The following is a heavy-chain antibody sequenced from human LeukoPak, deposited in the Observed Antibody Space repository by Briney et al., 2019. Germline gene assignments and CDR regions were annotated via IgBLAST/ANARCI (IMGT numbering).Heavy chain of an antibody. J-gene: IGHJ6*02. CDR1: GFTFGDHA. D-gene: IGHD3-9*01. CDR3: AGGPIWLYSGMDV. V-gene: IGHV3-49*04. CDR2: IRSKAYGATT. Sequence: PGGSLRLSCTGSGFTFGDHAMGWVRQAPGKWLEWVGFIRSKAYGATTEFAACVKGRFTISRDHSKSIAYLQMNSLMSEATGVYYCAGGPIWLYSGMDVWGQGTKVTVSS.